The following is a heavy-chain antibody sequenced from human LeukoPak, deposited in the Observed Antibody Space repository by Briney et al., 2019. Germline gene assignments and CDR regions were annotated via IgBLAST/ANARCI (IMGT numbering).Heavy chain of an antibody. D-gene: IGHD3-10*01. CDR3: ARAPETYYYGSGSYLNWFDP. CDR1: GYTFTGYY. Sequence: ASLKVSCKASGYTFTGYYIHCVRQTPLQGLEWMGWINPQSGGTNYAQKFQGRVTMTRDTSISTAYMELSRLRSDDTAVYYCARAPETYYYGSGSYLNWFDPWGQGTLVTVSS. CDR2: INPQSGGT. V-gene: IGHV1-2*02. J-gene: IGHJ5*02.